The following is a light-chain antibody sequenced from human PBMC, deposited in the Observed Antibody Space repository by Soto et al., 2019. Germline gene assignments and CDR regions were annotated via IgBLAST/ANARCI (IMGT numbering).Light chain of an antibody. V-gene: IGLV2-14*03. Sequence: SVLTPPAFVSWFPGQSINISCPGTRHDVGGYNYVSWYQQHPGKAPKLIIYDVSNRPSGVSNRFSGSKSGNTASLTISGLQAEDEADYYCSSYTSIITLYVFGSGTKVTVL. CDR1: RHDVGGYNY. CDR3: SSYTSIITLYV. CDR2: DVS. J-gene: IGLJ1*01.